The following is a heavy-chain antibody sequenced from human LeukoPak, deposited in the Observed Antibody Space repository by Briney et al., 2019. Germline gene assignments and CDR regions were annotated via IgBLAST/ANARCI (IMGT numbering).Heavy chain of an antibody. J-gene: IGHJ4*02. CDR1: GFTFSSYW. V-gene: IGHV3-74*01. CDR2: INSDGSST. D-gene: IGHD6-19*01. Sequence: GGSLRLSCAASGFTFSSYWMHWVRQAQGKGLVWVSRINSDGSSTSYADSVKGRFTICRDNAKNTLYLQTNSLRAEDTAVYYCARAGYSSGWHYFDYWGQGTLVTVSS. CDR3: ARAGYSSGWHYFDY.